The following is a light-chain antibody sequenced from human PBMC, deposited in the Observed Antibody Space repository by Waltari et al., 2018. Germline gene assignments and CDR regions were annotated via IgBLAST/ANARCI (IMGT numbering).Light chain of an antibody. CDR3: AAWDDSLRGLV. CDR2: TNN. CDR1: TSNIGSNY. Sequence: QSVMTQPPSASGTPGQRVSISCSGTTSNIGSNYVHWYPQVPGTAPQLLMHTNNRRPSGVPDRFSASKSDTSASLVIAGLQSEDEAEYYCAAWDDSLRGLVFGTGTQVTV. V-gene: IGLV1-47*01. J-gene: IGLJ1*01.